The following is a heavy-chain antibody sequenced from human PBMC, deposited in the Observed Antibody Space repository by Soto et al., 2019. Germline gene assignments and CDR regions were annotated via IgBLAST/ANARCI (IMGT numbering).Heavy chain of an antibody. J-gene: IGHJ5*01. CDR3: ARRGDGYKYDS. CDR1: GYRFTNNW. D-gene: IGHD1-1*01. V-gene: IGHV5-51*01. CDR2: IDPSDSDT. Sequence: PGESLKISCQGYGYRFTNNWIGWVRQMPWKGLEWMGIIDPSDSDTRYSPSFQGQVTMSADKSITTAYLQWSSLKASDTALYYCARRGDGYKYDSWGQGTLVTVSS.